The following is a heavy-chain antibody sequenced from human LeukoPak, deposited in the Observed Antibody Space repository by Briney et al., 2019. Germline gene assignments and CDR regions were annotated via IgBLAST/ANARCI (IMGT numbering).Heavy chain of an antibody. V-gene: IGHV5-51*01. CDR3: ARSPNPSGDYFDY. Sequence: GESLEISCKGSGYSFTSYWIGWVRQMPGKGLEWMGIIYPGDSDTRYSPSFQGQVTISADKSISTAYLQWSSLKASDTAMYYCARSPNPSGDYFDYWGQGTLVTVSS. CDR2: IYPGDSDT. CDR1: GYSFTSYW. J-gene: IGHJ4*02. D-gene: IGHD4-17*01.